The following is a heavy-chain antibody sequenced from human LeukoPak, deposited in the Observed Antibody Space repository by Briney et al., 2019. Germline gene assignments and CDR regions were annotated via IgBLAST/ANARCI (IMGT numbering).Heavy chain of an antibody. Sequence: GGSLRLSCAASGFTFSTNAMSWVRQAPGKGLEWVSAISGSGGSTYYADSVKGRFTVSRDNSKNTLYLQMNSLRAEDTAVYYCAKRLYYSLPFDYWGQGTLVTVSS. CDR2: ISGSGGST. CDR1: GFTFSTNA. J-gene: IGHJ4*02. CDR3: AKRLYYSLPFDY. V-gene: IGHV3-23*01. D-gene: IGHD3-10*01.